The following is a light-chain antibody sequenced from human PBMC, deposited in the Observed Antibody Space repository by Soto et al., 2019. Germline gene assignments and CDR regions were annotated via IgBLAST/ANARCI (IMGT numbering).Light chain of an antibody. CDR2: DAS. CDR1: QSVNTY. CDR3: QQRSNWPIT. J-gene: IGKJ5*01. V-gene: IGKV3-11*01. Sequence: IVLTQSPATLSLSPGARATLSCRASQSVNTYLVWYQQNPGQAPRLLIYDASNRATGIPARFSGSQYGTDFNLTIRGLETEDFAAYYCQQRSNWPITFGQGTRLEI.